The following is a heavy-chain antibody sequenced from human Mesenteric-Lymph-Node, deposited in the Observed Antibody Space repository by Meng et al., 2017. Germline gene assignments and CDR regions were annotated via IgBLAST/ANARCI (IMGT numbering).Heavy chain of an antibody. CDR2: ISTGGTTI. V-gene: IGHV3-11*01. CDR3: ARGHWGLDY. J-gene: IGHJ4*02. CDR1: GFTFSDHY. D-gene: IGHD7-27*01. Sequence: QVQLVGSGGGLVKPGRSLTLSWAASGFTFSDHYMTWIRQAPGKGLEWVAYISTGGTTISYADSLKGRFTISRDDSKSSLYLQMNNLRDDDTALYFCARGHWGLDYWGQGTLVTVSS.